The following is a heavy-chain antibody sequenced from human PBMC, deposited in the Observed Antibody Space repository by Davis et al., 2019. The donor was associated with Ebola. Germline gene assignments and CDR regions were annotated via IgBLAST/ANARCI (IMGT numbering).Heavy chain of an antibody. Sequence: AASVKVSCKTSDYTFTNFGVSWVRQAPGQGLEWMGWISGYTGDTKYTQEFQGRVTMTTDTSTNTAYTELRSLRSDDTAVYYCARDRLYCASGDGQVVRCLLSDYWGQGTLVTVSS. CDR2: ISGYTGDT. CDR3: ARDRLYCASGDGQVVRCLLSDY. D-gene: IGHD6-6*01. V-gene: IGHV1-18*04. J-gene: IGHJ4*02. CDR1: DYTFTNFG.